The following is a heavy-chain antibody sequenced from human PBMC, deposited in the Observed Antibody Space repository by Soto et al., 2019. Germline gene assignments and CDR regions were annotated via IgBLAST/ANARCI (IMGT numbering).Heavy chain of an antibody. Sequence: ASVKVSCKASGYSFTSYGISWVRQAPGQGLEWMGWISAYNGNTNYAQKLQGRVTMTTDTSTSTAYMELRSLRSDDTAVYYCARLSIFGVVLYYYGMDVWGQGTTVTVSS. CDR2: ISAYNGNT. J-gene: IGHJ6*02. CDR1: GYSFTSYG. V-gene: IGHV1-18*01. CDR3: ARLSIFGVVLYYYGMDV. D-gene: IGHD3-3*01.